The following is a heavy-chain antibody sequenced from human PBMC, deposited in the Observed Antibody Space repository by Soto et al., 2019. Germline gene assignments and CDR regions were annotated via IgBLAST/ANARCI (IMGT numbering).Heavy chain of an antibody. CDR3: ARQLWFGELSDYGMDV. Sequence: GESLKISCKGSGYSFTSYWISWVRQMPGKGLEWMGRIDPSDSYTNYSPSFQGHVTISADKSISTAYLQWSSLKASDTAMYYCARQLWFGELSDYGMDVWGQGTTVTVSS. CDR2: IDPSDSYT. V-gene: IGHV5-10-1*01. D-gene: IGHD3-10*01. J-gene: IGHJ6*02. CDR1: GYSFTSYW.